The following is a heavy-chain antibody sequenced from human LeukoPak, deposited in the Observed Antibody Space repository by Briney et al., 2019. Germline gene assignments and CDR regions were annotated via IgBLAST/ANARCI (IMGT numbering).Heavy chain of an antibody. CDR2: ISSSSSYI. Sequence: GSLRLSCAASGFTFSSYSMNWVRQAPGKGLEWVSSISSSSSYIYYADSVKGRFTISRDNAKNSLYLQMNSLRAEDTAVYYCARDGMVRGVIITTDAFDIWGQGTMVTVSS. V-gene: IGHV3-21*01. CDR3: ARDGMVRGVIITTDAFDI. CDR1: GFTFSSYS. J-gene: IGHJ3*02. D-gene: IGHD3-10*01.